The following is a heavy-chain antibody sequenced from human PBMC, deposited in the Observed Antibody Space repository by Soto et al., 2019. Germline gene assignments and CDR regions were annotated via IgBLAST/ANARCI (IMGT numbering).Heavy chain of an antibody. CDR2: IWYDGSNK. V-gene: IGHV3-33*01. J-gene: IGHJ4*02. D-gene: IGHD3-22*01. CDR1: GFTFSSSV. CDR3: ARPTHYYDSSGYPNY. Sequence: PGGSLRLSCAASGFTFSSSVMHWVRQAPGKGLEWVAVIWYDGSNKYYADSVKDRFTISRDNSKNSLYLQMNSLRAEDTAVYYCARPTHYYDSSGYPNYWGQGTLVTVSS.